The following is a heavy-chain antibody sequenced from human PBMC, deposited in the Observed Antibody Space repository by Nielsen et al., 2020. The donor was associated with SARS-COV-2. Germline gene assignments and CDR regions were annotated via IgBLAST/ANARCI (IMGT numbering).Heavy chain of an antibody. V-gene: IGHV3-30*03. CDR1: GFTFSSYG. Sequence: GGSLRLSCAASGFTFSSYGMHWVRQAPGKGLEWVAVISYDGSNKYYADSVKGRFTISRDNSKNTLDLRMSSLRAEDTAVYFCARFSRIVEVVGLTYPDVFDIWGQGTMVTVSS. CDR2: ISYDGSNK. CDR3: ARFSRIVEVVGLTYPDVFDI. J-gene: IGHJ3*02. D-gene: IGHD2-15*01.